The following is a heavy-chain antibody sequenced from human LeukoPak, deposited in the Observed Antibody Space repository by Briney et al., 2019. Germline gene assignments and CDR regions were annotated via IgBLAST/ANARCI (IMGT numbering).Heavy chain of an antibody. CDR3: ARDPSPGWFDT. Sequence: GGSLRLSCAAAEFTSTVYCMHWVRQAPGKGLVWVSRISGDGASTSYADSVKGRFTISRDNAKNTVYLQMNSLRAEDTALYYCARDPSPGWFDTWGQGTLVTVSS. CDR2: ISGDGAST. V-gene: IGHV3-74*01. CDR1: EFTSTVYC. J-gene: IGHJ5*02.